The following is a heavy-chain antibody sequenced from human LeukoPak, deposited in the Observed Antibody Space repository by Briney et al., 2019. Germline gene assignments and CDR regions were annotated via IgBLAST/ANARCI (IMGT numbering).Heavy chain of an antibody. Sequence: GASVKVSCKASGYTFTSYGISWVRQAPGRGLEWMGWISAYNGNTNYAQKLQGRVTMTTDTSTSTAYMGLRSLRSDDTAVYYCARVVPAVKDYYYMDVWGKGTTVTVSS. J-gene: IGHJ6*03. V-gene: IGHV1-18*01. CDR1: GYTFTSYG. D-gene: IGHD2-2*01. CDR2: ISAYNGNT. CDR3: ARVVPAVKDYYYMDV.